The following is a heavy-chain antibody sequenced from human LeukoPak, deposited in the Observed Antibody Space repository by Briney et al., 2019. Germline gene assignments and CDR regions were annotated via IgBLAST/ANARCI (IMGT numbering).Heavy chain of an antibody. J-gene: IGHJ1*01. V-gene: IGHV1-18*01. CDR1: GYTFTSYG. CDR2: ISLDSGDT. CDR3: ASDGPVGYFQH. D-gene: IGHD2-15*01. Sequence: GASVKVSCKASGYTFTSYGICWVRQAPGQGLEWMGWISLDSGDTYYPQKLQGRVTMTTDTSTSTAYMELRSLRSDDTAVYYCASDGPVGYFQHWGQGTLVTVSS.